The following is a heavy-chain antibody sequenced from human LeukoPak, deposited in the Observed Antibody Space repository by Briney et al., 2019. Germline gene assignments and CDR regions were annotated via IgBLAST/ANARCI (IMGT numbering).Heavy chain of an antibody. Sequence: GGSLRLSCAASGITFSQAWMSWVRQAPGKGLEWVAVIWYDGSNKYYADSVKGRFTISRDNSKNTLYLQMNSLRAEDTAVYYCARGPSDVPAPISAWGQGTLVTVSS. CDR3: ARGPSDVPAPISA. CDR1: GITFSQAW. CDR2: IWYDGSNK. J-gene: IGHJ5*02. D-gene: IGHD2-2*02. V-gene: IGHV3-33*07.